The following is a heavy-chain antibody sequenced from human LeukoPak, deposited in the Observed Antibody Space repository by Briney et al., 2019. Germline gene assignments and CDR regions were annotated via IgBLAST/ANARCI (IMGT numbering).Heavy chain of an antibody. CDR1: GYTFTGYY. V-gene: IGHV1-2*02. J-gene: IGHJ4*02. Sequence: GASVKVSCKASGYTFTGYYMHWVRQAPGQGLEWMGWINPNSGGTNYAQKFQGRVTMTRDTSTSTAYTELSRLRSDDTAVYYCARGKYDFWSADNPPFGYWGQGTLVTVSS. CDR3: ARGKYDFWSADNPPFGY. D-gene: IGHD3-3*01. CDR2: INPNSGGT.